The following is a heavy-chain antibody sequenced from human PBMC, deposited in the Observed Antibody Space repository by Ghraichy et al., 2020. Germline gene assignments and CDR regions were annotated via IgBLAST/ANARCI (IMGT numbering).Heavy chain of an antibody. CDR3: ARDRSGGAHRPDSNYDY. J-gene: IGHJ4*02. V-gene: IGHV3-30*02. Sequence: GGSLRLSCAASGFTFSSYGMHWVRQAPGKGLEWVAFTRYDGSNQYYADSVKGRFTISRDNSKNTVYLQMNSLRAEDTAVYYCARDRSGGAHRPDSNYDYWGQGTLVTVSS. CDR1: GFTFSSYG. CDR2: TRYDGSNQ. D-gene: IGHD4-23*01.